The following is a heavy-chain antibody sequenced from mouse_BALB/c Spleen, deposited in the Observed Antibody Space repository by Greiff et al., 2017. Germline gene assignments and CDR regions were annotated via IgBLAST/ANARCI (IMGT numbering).Heavy chain of an antibody. CDR2: ISSGGGNT. V-gene: IGHV5-9*03. Sequence: DVMLVESGGGLVKPGGSLKLSCAASGFTFSSYTMSWVRQTPEKRLEWVATISSGGGNTYYPASVKGRFTISRDNAKNNLYLQMSSLRSEDTALYDCARSDYDNYAMDYWGQGTSVTVSA. CDR3: ARSDYDNYAMDY. D-gene: IGHD2-4*01. J-gene: IGHJ4*01. CDR1: GFTFSSYT.